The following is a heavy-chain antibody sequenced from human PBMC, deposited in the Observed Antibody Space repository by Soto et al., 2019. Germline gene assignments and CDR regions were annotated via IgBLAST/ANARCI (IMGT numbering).Heavy chain of an antibody. V-gene: IGHV4-61*08. J-gene: IGHJ4*02. CDR2: IHYSGSA. Sequence: SETLSLTCTVSGGSVSSGGYDWNWIRQPPGRGLEWIGNIHYSGSANYNPSLKSRVTISVDTSKNQFSLKLSSVTAADTAVYYCASARKGPRVEEGFDFWGQGSLVTV. CDR1: GGSVSSGGYD. CDR3: ASARKGPRVEEGFDF. D-gene: IGHD2-21*01.